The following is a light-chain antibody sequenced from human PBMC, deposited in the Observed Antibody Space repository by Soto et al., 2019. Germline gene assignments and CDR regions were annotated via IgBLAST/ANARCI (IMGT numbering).Light chain of an antibody. CDR1: QSIGTY. CDR3: HQSYSTPYT. Sequence: DIQMTQSPSSLSAFVGERVTITCRASQSIGTYLNWCQQKPGKAPKLLISAASNLQSGVSSRFSGSGSGTDFTLTISSLQPGDLATYSCHQSYSTPYTFGQGTKREIK. J-gene: IGKJ2*01. V-gene: IGKV1-39*01. CDR2: AAS.